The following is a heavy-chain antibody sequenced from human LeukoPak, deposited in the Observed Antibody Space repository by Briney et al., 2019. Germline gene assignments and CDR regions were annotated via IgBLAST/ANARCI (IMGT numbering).Heavy chain of an antibody. V-gene: IGHV1-46*01. CDR3: ARDRHDSGGAFDI. J-gene: IGHJ3*02. CDR2: INPSGGST. D-gene: IGHD4/OR15-4a*01. CDR1: GYTFTSYG. Sequence: ASVKVSCKASGYTFTSYGISWVRQAPGQGLEWMGIINPSGGSTSYAQKFQGRVTMTRDTSTSTVYMELCSLRSEDTAVYYCARDRHDSGGAFDIWGQGTMVTVSS.